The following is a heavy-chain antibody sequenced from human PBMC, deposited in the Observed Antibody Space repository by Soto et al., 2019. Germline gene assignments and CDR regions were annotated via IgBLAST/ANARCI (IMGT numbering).Heavy chain of an antibody. Sequence: SQTLSLPCAISGDSVSSDTAAWNWIRSSPSRGLGWLGRTYYRSNWRHDYAVSVKSRITVNPDTSKNHLSLQLNSVTPDDTAVYYCARGVAGSGFDLWGQGTLVTVSS. J-gene: IGHJ4*02. CDR1: GDSVSSDTAA. CDR2: TYYRSNWRH. CDR3: ARGVAGSGFDL. D-gene: IGHD6-19*01. V-gene: IGHV6-1*01.